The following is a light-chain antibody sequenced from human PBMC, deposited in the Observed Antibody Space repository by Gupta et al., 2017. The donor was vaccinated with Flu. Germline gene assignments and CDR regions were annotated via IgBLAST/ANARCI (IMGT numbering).Light chain of an antibody. J-gene: IGKJ5*01. Sequence: ERATLACRARQSGSYYLAGYQQKPGQAPSLISYEASNRATGVPARCSGSGCGTDFNRTIISLEPEDVAMDYCQQHSNWPPITFGQGTRLEIK. CDR3: QQHSNWPPIT. CDR1: QSGSYY. CDR2: EAS. V-gene: IGKV3-11*01.